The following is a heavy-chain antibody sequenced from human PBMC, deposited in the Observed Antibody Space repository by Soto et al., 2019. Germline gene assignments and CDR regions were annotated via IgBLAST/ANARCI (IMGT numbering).Heavy chain of an antibody. CDR1: GGSFSTYY. D-gene: IGHD6-19*01. J-gene: IGHJ3*02. Sequence: PSETLSLTCVVSGGSFSTYYYNWIRQSPGKGLEWIGEINHSGSNNYSPSLKSRVTMSLDTSKNHFSLKLTSVTAADTAVYYCARGGSNGWQVAFDIWGQGTMVTVSS. CDR3: ARGGSNGWQVAFDI. V-gene: IGHV4-34*01. CDR2: INHSGSN.